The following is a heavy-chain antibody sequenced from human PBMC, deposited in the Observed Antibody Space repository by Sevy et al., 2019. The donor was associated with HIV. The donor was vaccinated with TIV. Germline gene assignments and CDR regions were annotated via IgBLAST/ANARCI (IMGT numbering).Heavy chain of an antibody. V-gene: IGHV3-23*01. Sequence: GGSLRLSCAASGFTFSSYAMSWVRQAPGKGLEWVSAIRGSGGSTYYADSVKGRFTISRDNSKNTLYLQMNSLRAEDTAVYYCAKDPTIAVAGIFYYWGQGTLVTVSS. CDR1: GFTFSSYA. CDR2: IRGSGGST. D-gene: IGHD6-19*01. CDR3: AKDPTIAVAGIFYY. J-gene: IGHJ4*02.